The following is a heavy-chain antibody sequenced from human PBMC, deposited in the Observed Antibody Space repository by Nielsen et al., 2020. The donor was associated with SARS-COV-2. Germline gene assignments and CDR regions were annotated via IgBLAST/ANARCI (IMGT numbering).Heavy chain of an antibody. D-gene: IGHD6-19*01. V-gene: IGHV3-33*08. CDR3: ARGAAVAGLDY. CDR2: IWYDGSNK. J-gene: IGHJ4*02. Sequence: GGSLRLSCAASGFTFSSYGMHWVRQAPGKGLEWVAVIWYDGSNKYYADSVKGRFTISRDNSKNTLYLQMNSLGAEDTAVYYCARGAAVAGLDYWGQGTLVTVSS. CDR1: GFTFSSYG.